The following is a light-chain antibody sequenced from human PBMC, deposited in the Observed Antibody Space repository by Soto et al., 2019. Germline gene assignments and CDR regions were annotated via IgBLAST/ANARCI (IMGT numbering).Light chain of an antibody. V-gene: IGLV2-14*01. CDR1: SSDVGGYNY. CDR2: EVS. Sequence: QSALTQPASVSGSPGQSITISCTGTSSDVGGYNYVSWSQQHPGKAPKLMIYEVSNRPSGVSNPFSGSKSGNTASLTISALQAEDEADYYCSSYTSSSLDYVFGTGTTVTVL. J-gene: IGLJ1*01. CDR3: SSYTSSSLDYV.